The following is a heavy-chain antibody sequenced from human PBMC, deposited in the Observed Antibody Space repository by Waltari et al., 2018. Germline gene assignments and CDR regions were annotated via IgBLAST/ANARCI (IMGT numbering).Heavy chain of an antibody. CDR2: ISNDGSTT. V-gene: IGHV3-74*02. CDR3: ARSLAGRWYLGFDC. CDR1: GFTSDNFW. D-gene: IGHD6-13*01. Sequence: EEQLVESGGGLLQPGGSLRLSFAASGFTSDNFWLHWVRLVPGKGLVWLARISNDGSTTNYADFVNGRFTISRDDAKNMLYLQMNSLRAEDTAVYYCARSLAGRWYLGFDCWGQGVLVTVSS. J-gene: IGHJ4*02.